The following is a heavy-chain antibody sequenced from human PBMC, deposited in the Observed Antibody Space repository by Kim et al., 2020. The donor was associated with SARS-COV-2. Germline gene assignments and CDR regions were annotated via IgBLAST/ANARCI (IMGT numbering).Heavy chain of an antibody. D-gene: IGHD3-10*01. J-gene: IGHJ6*02. Sequence: GGSLRLSCAASGFTFSSYAMSWVRQAPGKGLEWVSAISGSGGSTYYADSVKGRFTISRDNSKNTLYLQMNSLRAEDTAVYYCAKNYYGSGSYYNYGMDVWGQGTTVTVSS. CDR3: AKNYYGSGSYYNYGMDV. V-gene: IGHV3-23*01. CDR1: GFTFSSYA. CDR2: ISGSGGST.